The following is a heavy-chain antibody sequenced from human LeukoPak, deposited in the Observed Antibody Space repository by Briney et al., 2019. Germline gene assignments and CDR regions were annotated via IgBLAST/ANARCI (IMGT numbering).Heavy chain of an antibody. V-gene: IGHV3-30*18. CDR1: GFTFSSYG. CDR3: AKGLRGDLPTASDY. J-gene: IGHJ4*02. Sequence: GGSLRLSCAASGFTFSSYGMHWVRQAPGKGLEWVALISYDGSDIYYADSVKGRLTISRDNSKKTLYLQMNSLRDEDTAVYYCAKGLRGDLPTASDYWGQGTLVTVSS. D-gene: IGHD3-16*01. CDR2: ISYDGSDI.